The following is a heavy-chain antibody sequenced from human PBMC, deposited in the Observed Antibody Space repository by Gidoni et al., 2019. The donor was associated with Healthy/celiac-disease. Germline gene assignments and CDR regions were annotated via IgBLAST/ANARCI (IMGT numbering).Heavy chain of an antibody. CDR2: IIPILGIA. J-gene: IGHJ4*02. D-gene: IGHD6-13*01. CDR1: GGTFSSYA. Sequence: QVQLVQSGAEVKKPGSSVKVSCKASGGTFSSYAISWVRQAPGQGLEWMGRIIPILGIANYAKKFQGRVTITADKSTSTAYMELSSLRSEDTAVYYCACRSSWTFDYWGQGTLVTVSS. V-gene: IGHV1-69*09. CDR3: ACRSSWTFDY.